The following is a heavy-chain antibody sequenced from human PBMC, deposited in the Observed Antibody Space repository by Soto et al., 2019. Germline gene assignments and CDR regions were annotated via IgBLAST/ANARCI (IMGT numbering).Heavy chain of an antibody. V-gene: IGHV6-1*01. CDR1: EDSVSSNSVT. CDR3: ARGKAYYYVMDV. CDR2: TYYRSKWYN. Sequence: SQTLSLTCAISEDSVSSNSVTWNWIRQSPSRGLEWLGRTYYRSKWYNDYAVSVKSRITISPDTSKNQFSLQLDSVTPEDTAVYYCARGKAYYYVMDVWGQGSTVTVSS. J-gene: IGHJ6*02.